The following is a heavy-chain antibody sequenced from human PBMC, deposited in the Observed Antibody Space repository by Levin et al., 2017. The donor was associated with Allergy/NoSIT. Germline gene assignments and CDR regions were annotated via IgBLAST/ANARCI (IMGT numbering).Heavy chain of an antibody. J-gene: IGHJ4*02. CDR2: IYSGGST. CDR1: GFTVSSNY. D-gene: IGHD6-19*01. CDR3: ARVGYSSGWYRS. Sequence: GESLKISCAASGFTVSSNYMSWVRQAPGKGLEWVSVIYSGGSTYYADSVKGRFTISRDNSKNTVYLQMNSLRAEDTAVYYCARVGYSSGWYRSWGQGTLVTVSS. V-gene: IGHV3-53*01.